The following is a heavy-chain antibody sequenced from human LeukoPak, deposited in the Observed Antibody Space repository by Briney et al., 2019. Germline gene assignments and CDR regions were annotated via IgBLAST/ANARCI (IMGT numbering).Heavy chain of an antibody. CDR1: GFTVSSNN. D-gene: IGHD1-20*01. V-gene: IGHV3-66*01. CDR2: IYSGGRT. Sequence: GGSLRLSCAVSGFTVSSNNMSWVHQAPGKGLEGVSLIYSGGRTYYADSVKGRFTISRDNSKNTLYLQMNSLRAEDTAVYYCARALTGTRISSYWGQGTLVTVSS. CDR3: ARALTGTRISSY. J-gene: IGHJ4*02.